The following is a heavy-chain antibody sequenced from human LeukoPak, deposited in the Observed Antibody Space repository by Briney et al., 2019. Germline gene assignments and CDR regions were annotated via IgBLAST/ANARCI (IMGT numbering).Heavy chain of an antibody. Sequence: SETLSLTCTVSGGSISSGDYYWSWIRQPPGKGLEWIGYIYYSGSTNYNPSLKSRVTISVDTSKNQFSLKLSSVTAADTAVYYCARVGSSSSRHLDYWGQGTLVTVSS. V-gene: IGHV4-61*08. CDR1: GGSISSGDYY. CDR2: IYYSGST. J-gene: IGHJ4*02. D-gene: IGHD6-6*01. CDR3: ARVGSSSSRHLDY.